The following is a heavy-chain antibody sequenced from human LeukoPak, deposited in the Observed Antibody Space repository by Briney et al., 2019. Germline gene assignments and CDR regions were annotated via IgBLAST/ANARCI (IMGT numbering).Heavy chain of an antibody. Sequence: PGGSLRLSCAASGFTFGSYAMSWARQAPGKGLEWVSAISGSGGSTYYADSVKGRFTISRDNSKNTLYLRMNSLRAEDTAVYYCAKGSIAVAGDFDYWGQGTLVTVSS. CDR3: AKGSIAVAGDFDY. J-gene: IGHJ4*02. D-gene: IGHD6-19*01. CDR2: ISGSGGST. CDR1: GFTFGSYA. V-gene: IGHV3-23*01.